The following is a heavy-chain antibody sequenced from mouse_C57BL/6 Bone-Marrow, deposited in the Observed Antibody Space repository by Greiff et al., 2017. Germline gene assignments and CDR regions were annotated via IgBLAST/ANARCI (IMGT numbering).Heavy chain of an antibody. CDR1: GFSLTSYG. V-gene: IGHV2-2*01. J-gene: IGHJ4*01. Sequence: QVQLKESGPGLVQPSQSLSITCTVSGFSLTSYGVHWVRQSPGKGLEWLGVIWSGGSTDYHAAFISRLSISKDNSNSQFFFKMNSLQADDTAIYCCASYYDAMDYWGQGTSVTVSS. CDR3: ASYYDAMDY. CDR2: IWSGGST.